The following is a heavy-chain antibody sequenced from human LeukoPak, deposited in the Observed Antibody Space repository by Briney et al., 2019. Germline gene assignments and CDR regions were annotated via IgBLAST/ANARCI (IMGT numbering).Heavy chain of an antibody. CDR2: IYYSGST. CDR3: VGGHNHIWGMSDF. V-gene: IGHV4-39*01. CDR1: GGSISSSSYY. D-gene: IGHD3-16*01. J-gene: IGHJ4*02. Sequence: SETLSLTCTVSGGSISSSSYYWGWIRQPPGKGLEWIGSIYYSGSTYYNPSLKSRVTISVDTSKNQFSLKLSSVTAADTAVYYCVGGHNHIWGMSDFWGQGTQVTVSS.